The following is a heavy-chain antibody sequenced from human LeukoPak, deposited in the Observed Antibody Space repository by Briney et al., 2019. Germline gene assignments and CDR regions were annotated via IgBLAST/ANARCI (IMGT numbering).Heavy chain of an antibody. V-gene: IGHV4-39*01. D-gene: IGHD5-24*01. CDR2: IYYSGST. J-gene: IGHJ4*02. Sequence: SETLSLTCTVSGGSISSSSYYWGWIRQPPGKGREWIGSIYYSGSTYYNPSLKSRVTISVDTSKNQFSLKLSSVTAADTAVYYCARRKKLDGYNYWGQGTLVTVSS. CDR1: GGSISSSSYY. CDR3: ARRKKLDGYNY.